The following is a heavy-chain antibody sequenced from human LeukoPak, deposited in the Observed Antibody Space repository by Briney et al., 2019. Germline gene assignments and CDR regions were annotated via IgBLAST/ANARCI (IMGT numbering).Heavy chain of an antibody. J-gene: IGHJ5*02. V-gene: IGHV4-39*01. D-gene: IGHD4-11*01. Sequence: SETLSLTCTVSGGSISSSSYYWGRIRQPPGKGLEWIGSIYYSGSTYYNPSLKSRVTISVDTSKNQFSLKLSSVTAADAAVYYCARHDPPKPLDYRTGWFDPWGQGTLVTVSS. CDR3: ARHDPPKPLDYRTGWFDP. CDR2: IYYSGST. CDR1: GGSISSSSYY.